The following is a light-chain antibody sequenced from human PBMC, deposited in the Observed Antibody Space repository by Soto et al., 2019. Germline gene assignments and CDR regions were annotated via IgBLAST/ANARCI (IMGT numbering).Light chain of an antibody. CDR1: QSVNSNY. J-gene: IGKJ4*01. CDR2: GAS. Sequence: EIVMTQSPGTLSLSPGERATLSCRASQSVNSNYLAWYQQKAGQAPRLLFYGASSRATGIPDRFSGSGSGTDFTLAINRLEPEDFAVYYCQQYATSPLTFGGGTKVDIK. V-gene: IGKV3-20*01. CDR3: QQYATSPLT.